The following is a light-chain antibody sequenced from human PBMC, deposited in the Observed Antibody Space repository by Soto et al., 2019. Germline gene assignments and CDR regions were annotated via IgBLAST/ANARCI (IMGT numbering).Light chain of an antibody. Sequence: FVVTQSPDTLYLSPGETATLSCRASQSVSSSVAWYQHKPGKSHRLLIYGASSRATGIPDRFSGSGSGTDFTLTISRLEPEDFAVYYCQQYGSSRTFGQGTKVDIK. J-gene: IGKJ1*01. CDR1: QSVSSSV. V-gene: IGKV3-20*01. CDR2: GAS. CDR3: QQYGSSRT.